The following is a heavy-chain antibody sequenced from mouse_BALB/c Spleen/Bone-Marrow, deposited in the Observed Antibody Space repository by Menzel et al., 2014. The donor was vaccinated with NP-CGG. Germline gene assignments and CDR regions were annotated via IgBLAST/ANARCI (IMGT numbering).Heavy chain of an antibody. V-gene: IGHV14-3*02. CDR1: GFNIKDTY. Sequence: EVKVEESGAELVKPGASVKLSCTASGFNIKDTYIHWVKQRPEQGLEWIGRIDPANVNTKYDPKFQSKATITADTSSNTAYLQLSSLTSEDTAVYYCARYRLGTYFDYWGQGTTLTVSS. D-gene: IGHD2-14*01. CDR2: IDPANVNT. CDR3: ARYRLGTYFDY. J-gene: IGHJ2*01.